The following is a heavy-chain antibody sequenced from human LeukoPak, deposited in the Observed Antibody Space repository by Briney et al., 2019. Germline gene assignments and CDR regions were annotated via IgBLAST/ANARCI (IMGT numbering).Heavy chain of an antibody. D-gene: IGHD6-13*01. CDR1: GGTFSSYA. Sequence: SVKVSCKASGGTFSSYAISWVRQAPGRGLEWMGRIIPIFGIANYAQKFQGRVTITADKSTSTAYMELSSLRSEDTAVYYCATAVSAADSPLGYWGQGTLVTVSS. CDR2: IIPIFGIA. J-gene: IGHJ4*02. CDR3: ATAVSAADSPLGY. V-gene: IGHV1-69*04.